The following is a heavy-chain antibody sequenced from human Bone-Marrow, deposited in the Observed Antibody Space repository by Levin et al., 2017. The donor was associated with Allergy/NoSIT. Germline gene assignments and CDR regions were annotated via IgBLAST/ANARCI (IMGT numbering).Heavy chain of an antibody. Sequence: GGSLRLSCGASGFTFRNYALSWVRQAPGKGLEWVSAISGSGANTYYADSVKGRFTISRDNSKNTLYLQMNSLRAEDTAVYYCAKDAVGAHRNNWFDPWGQGTLVTVSS. CDR1: GFTFRNYA. CDR2: ISGSGANT. D-gene: IGHD1-26*01. J-gene: IGHJ5*02. CDR3: AKDAVGAHRNNWFDP. V-gene: IGHV3-23*01.